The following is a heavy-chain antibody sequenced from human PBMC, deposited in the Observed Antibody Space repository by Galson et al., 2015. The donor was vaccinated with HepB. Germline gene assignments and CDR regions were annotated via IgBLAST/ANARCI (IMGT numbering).Heavy chain of an antibody. CDR1: GYTFTSYY. V-gene: IGHV1-46*01. Sequence: SVKVSCKASGYTFTSYYMHWVRQAPGQGLEWMGIINPSGGSTSYAQKFQGRVTMTRDTSTSTVYMELSSLRSEDTAVYYCARSLVTMVRGVLSDYWGQGTLVTVSS. CDR2: INPSGGST. J-gene: IGHJ4*02. D-gene: IGHD3-10*01. CDR3: ARSLVTMVRGVLSDY.